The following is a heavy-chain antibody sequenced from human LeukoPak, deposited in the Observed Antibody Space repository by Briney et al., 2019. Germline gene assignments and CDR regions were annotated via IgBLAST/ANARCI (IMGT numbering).Heavy chain of an antibody. CDR1: GFTFSSYA. CDR2: ISGSGGST. D-gene: IGHD5-12*01. Sequence: PGGSLRLSCAASGFTFSSYAMSWVRQAPGKGLEWVSAISGSGGSTYYADSVKGRFTISRDNSKNTLYLQMNSLRAEDTAVYYCARAVSDWDGYDCLDYWGQGTLVTVSS. V-gene: IGHV3-23*01. CDR3: ARAVSDWDGYDCLDY. J-gene: IGHJ4*02.